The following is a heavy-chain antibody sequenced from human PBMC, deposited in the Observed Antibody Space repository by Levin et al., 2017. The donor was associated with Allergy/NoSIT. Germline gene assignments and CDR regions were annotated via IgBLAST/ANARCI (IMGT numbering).Heavy chain of an antibody. CDR2: ISSSSSTI. V-gene: IGHV3-48*02. Sequence: GGSLRLSCAASGFTFSSYSMNWVRQAPGKGLEWVSYISSSSSTIYYADSVKGRFTISRDNAKNSLFLQMNSLRDEDTAVYYCATTYSNHFPFDYWGQGTLVTVSS. CDR3: ATTYSNHFPFDY. D-gene: IGHD4-11*01. J-gene: IGHJ4*02. CDR1: GFTFSSYS.